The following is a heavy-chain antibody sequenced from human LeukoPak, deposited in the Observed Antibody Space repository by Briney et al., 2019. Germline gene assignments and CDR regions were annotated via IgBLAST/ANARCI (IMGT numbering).Heavy chain of an antibody. Sequence: GGSLRLSCAASGFSFSGYWMTWVRQAPGKGLEWVANIKEDGSEKYYADFVKGRFTISRDNAKNSLDLQMNRLRAEDTAGYYCARRGSTDYWGQGTLVTVSS. V-gene: IGHV3-7*03. J-gene: IGHJ4*02. CDR2: IKEDGSEK. CDR3: ARRGSTDY. D-gene: IGHD2/OR15-2a*01. CDR1: GFSFSGYW.